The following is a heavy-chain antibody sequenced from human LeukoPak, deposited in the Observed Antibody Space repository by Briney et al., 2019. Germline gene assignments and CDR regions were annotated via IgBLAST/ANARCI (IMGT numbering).Heavy chain of an antibody. J-gene: IGHJ4*02. Sequence: GGLRLSCAASGFTFSSYWMSWVRQAPGKGLEWVANIRQDGSEKYYVDSVKGRFTISRDNAKNSLYLQMNSLRAEDTAVYYCARLQVGRGYFDYWGQGTLVTVSS. CDR2: IRQDGSEK. CDR1: GFTFSSYW. V-gene: IGHV3-7*01. CDR3: ARLQVGRGYFDY. D-gene: IGHD3-10*01.